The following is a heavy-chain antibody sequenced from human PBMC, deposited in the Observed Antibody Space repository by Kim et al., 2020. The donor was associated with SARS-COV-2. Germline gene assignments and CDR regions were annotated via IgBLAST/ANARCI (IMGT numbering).Heavy chain of an antibody. V-gene: IGHV3-21*04. CDR2: ISSSSSYI. CDR3: ASSGFSSGYYAY. CDR1: GFTFSSYS. J-gene: IGHJ4*02. Sequence: GGSLRLSCAASGFTFSSYSMNWVRQATGKGLEWVSSISSSSSYIYYADSVKGRFTISRENAKNSLYLQMNSLRAEDTAVYYCASSGFSSGYYAYWGQGTLVTVSS. D-gene: IGHD3-22*01.